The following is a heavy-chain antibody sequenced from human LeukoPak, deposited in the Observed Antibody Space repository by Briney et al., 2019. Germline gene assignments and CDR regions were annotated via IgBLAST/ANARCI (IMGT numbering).Heavy chain of an antibody. CDR3: ARQEYYYGPGTYYFDY. CDR1: GGSISSSSYY. V-gene: IGHV4-39*01. J-gene: IGHJ4*02. Sequence: SETLSLTCTVSGGSISSSSYYWGWIRQPPGKGLEWIGSIYYSGSTYYNPSLKSRVTISVDTSKNQFSLKLSSVTAADTAVYYCARQEYYYGPGTYYFDYWGQGTLVTVSS. D-gene: IGHD3-10*01. CDR2: IYYSGST.